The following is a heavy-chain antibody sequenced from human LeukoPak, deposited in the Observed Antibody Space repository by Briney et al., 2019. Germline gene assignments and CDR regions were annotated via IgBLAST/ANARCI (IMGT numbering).Heavy chain of an antibody. Sequence: GGSLRLSCAASGFSFSSFSMNWVRQAPGKGLEWVSSISTSSGYKYYADSMKGRFTVSRDNARNSLYLQMNSLRAEDTAVYFCAREGLAAAGHDYWGQGTLVTVSS. CDR1: GFSFSSFS. CDR2: ISTSSGYK. D-gene: IGHD6-13*01. J-gene: IGHJ4*02. V-gene: IGHV3-21*01. CDR3: AREGLAAAGHDY.